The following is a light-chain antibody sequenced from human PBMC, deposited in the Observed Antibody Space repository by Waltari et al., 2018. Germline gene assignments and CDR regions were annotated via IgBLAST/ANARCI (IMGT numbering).Light chain of an antibody. CDR3: QQRSDWPLT. V-gene: IGKV3-11*01. CDR1: QSVSSY. J-gene: IGKJ4*01. CDR2: DAS. Sequence: EIVLTTSPATLSLSPGERAPPPCRASQSVSSYLAWYQQKPGQAPRLLIYDASNRAPGIPARFSGSGSGTDFTLTISSLEPEDFAVYYCQQRSDWPLTFGGGTKVEIK.